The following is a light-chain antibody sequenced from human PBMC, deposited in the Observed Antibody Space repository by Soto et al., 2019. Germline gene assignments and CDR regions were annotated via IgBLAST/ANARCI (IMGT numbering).Light chain of an antibody. CDR2: DAS. J-gene: IGKJ4*01. Sequence: AIQLTQSPSSLSASVGDRVTITCRASQGISSALAWYQQKPGKAPKLLIYDASSLESGVPSRFSGSGSGTDFTLTISSLQPEDFAPYYCQQFNSYPPSLTFGGGTKVEIK. CDR1: QGISSA. CDR3: QQFNSYPPSLT. V-gene: IGKV1-13*02.